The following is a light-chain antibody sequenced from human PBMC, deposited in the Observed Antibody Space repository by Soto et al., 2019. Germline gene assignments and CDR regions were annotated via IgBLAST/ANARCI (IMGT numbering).Light chain of an antibody. Sequence: DIQMTQSPSTLSASVGDRVTITCRASQSIDTRLAWYQQRPGKAPNFLIYDASSLQSGVPSRFSGSGSGTEFSLTISSLQPDDFATYYCQQRSNWPLTFGGGTKLEIK. CDR2: DAS. V-gene: IGKV1-5*01. CDR1: QSIDTR. J-gene: IGKJ4*01. CDR3: QQRSNWPLT.